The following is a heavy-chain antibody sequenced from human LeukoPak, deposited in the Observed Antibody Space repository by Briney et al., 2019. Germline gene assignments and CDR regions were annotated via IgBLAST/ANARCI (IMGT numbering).Heavy chain of an antibody. J-gene: IGHJ5*02. Sequence: SQTLPLTCTVSGGSISSGSYYWSWIRQPAGKGLEWIGRIYTSGSTNYNPSLKSRVTISVDTSKKQFSLKLSSVTAADTAVYYCARDSAVADPIGFDPWGQGTLVTVSS. CDR1: GGSISSGSYY. D-gene: IGHD5-18*01. CDR2: IYTSGST. CDR3: ARDSAVADPIGFDP. V-gene: IGHV4-61*02.